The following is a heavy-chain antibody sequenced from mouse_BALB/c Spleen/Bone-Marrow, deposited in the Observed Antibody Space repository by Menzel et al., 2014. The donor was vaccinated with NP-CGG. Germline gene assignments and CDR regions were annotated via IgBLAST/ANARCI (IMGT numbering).Heavy chain of an antibody. D-gene: IGHD1-2*01. Sequence: EVQLQESGGGLVQPGGSLNLACVASGFDFGRYWMSWARQAPGKGLEWIGEINPGSSTINYLPSLKDKFIMSRDNAKNTLYLQMRKVRTEDTALYYCARLGYYGYHDNWGQGTTLTVSS. V-gene: IGHV4-2*02. CDR2: INPGSSTI. CDR3: ARLGYYGYHDN. CDR1: GFDFGRYW. J-gene: IGHJ2*01.